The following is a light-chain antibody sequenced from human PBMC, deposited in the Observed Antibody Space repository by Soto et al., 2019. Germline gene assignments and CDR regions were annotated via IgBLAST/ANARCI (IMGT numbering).Light chain of an antibody. V-gene: IGKV3-20*01. CDR3: QQYGGSPFT. Sequence: EIVLTQSPGTLSLSPGERATLSCRASQSVSVNFLAWYQQKGGQAPRLLIYAASTRATGAPDRFSGTWSGTDFALTISRLETDDSAVYYCQQYGGSPFTFGPGTKVDIK. CDR2: AAS. CDR1: QSVSVNF. J-gene: IGKJ3*01.